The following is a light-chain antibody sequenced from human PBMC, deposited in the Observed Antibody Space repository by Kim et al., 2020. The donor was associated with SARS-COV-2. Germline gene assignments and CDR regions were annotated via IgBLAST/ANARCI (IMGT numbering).Light chain of an antibody. CDR3: SSSASSSTYV. V-gene: IGLV2-14*01. Sequence: QSALTQPASVSGSPGQSITISCTGTSSDIGGYNYVSWYQQYPGKAPILLIYDVTKRPSGVSNRFSGSKSGITASLTISGLQAEDEADYYCSSSASSSTYVFGIGTKVTVL. CDR1: SSDIGGYNY. J-gene: IGLJ1*01. CDR2: DVT.